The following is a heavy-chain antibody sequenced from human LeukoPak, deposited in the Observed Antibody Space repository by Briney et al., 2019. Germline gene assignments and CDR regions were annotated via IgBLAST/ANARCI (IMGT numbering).Heavy chain of an antibody. V-gene: IGHV3-11*01. CDR1: GFTFSDYY. D-gene: IGHD5-12*01. Sequence: GGSLRLSCAASGFTFSDYYMSWIRQAPGKGLEWVSYISSSGSTIYYADSVTGRFTISRDNAKNSLYLQMNSLRAEDTAVYYCARDDPLSQELATIHPWGQGTLVTVSS. CDR2: ISSSGSTI. CDR3: ARDDPLSQELATIHP. J-gene: IGHJ5*02.